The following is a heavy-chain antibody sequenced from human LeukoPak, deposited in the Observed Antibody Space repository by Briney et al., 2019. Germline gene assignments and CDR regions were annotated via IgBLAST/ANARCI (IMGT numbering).Heavy chain of an antibody. Sequence: PGGSLRLSCAASGFAFSEYWMSWVRQAPGKGLEWVAFIRYDGSNKYYADSVKGRFTISRDNSKNTLYLQMNSLRAEDTAVYYCARDSWIRSDYGEDYWGQGTLVTVSS. CDR2: IRYDGSNK. CDR3: ARDSWIRSDYGEDY. D-gene: IGHD4-17*01. J-gene: IGHJ4*02. CDR1: GFAFSEYW. V-gene: IGHV3-30*02.